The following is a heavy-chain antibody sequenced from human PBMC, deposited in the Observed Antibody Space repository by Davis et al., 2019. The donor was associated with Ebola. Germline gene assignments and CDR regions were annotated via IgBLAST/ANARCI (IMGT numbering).Heavy chain of an antibody. CDR2: MNPKNGNT. D-gene: IGHD5-24*01. J-gene: IGHJ4*02. CDR3: ARDSRWLQLDFDY. V-gene: IGHV1-8*01. CDR1: GYTFSSYD. Sequence: AASVKVSCKASGYTFSSYDINWVRQATGQGLEWMGWMNPKNGNTGYAQKFQGRVTMTRDTSISTAYMELSRLRSDDTAVYYCARDSRWLQLDFDYWGQGTLVTVSS.